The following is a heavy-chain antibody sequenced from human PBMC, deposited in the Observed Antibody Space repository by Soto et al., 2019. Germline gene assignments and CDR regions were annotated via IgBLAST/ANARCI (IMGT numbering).Heavy chain of an antibody. D-gene: IGHD2-2*01. CDR1: GFTFSSYW. CDR3: ARARDDCSSTSCRYYYYMDV. Sequence: GGSLRLSCAASGFTFSSYWMSWVRQAPGKGLEWVANIKQDGSEKYYVDSVKGRFTISRDNAKNSLYLQMNSLRAEDTAVYYCARARDDCSSTSCRYYYYMDVWGKGTTVTVSS. V-gene: IGHV3-7*01. CDR2: IKQDGSEK. J-gene: IGHJ6*03.